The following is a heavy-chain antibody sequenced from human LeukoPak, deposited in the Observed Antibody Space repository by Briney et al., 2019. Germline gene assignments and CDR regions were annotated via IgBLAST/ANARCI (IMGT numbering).Heavy chain of an antibody. Sequence: PSETLSLTCTVSGASISSYYWSWIRQPPGKGLEWIGYISDSGGTNYNPSLKSRVTISVDTSKNQCSLKLSSVTAADTAVYYCARQSISGSSLSYFDYWGQGTLVNVSS. CDR2: ISDSGGT. V-gene: IGHV4-59*01. J-gene: IGHJ4*02. CDR3: ARQSISGSSLSYFDY. D-gene: IGHD3-22*01. CDR1: GASISSYY.